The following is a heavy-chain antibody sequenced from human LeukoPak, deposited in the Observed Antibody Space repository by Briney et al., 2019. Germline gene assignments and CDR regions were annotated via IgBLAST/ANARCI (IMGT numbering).Heavy chain of an antibody. V-gene: IGHV3-23*01. CDR3: ANRRDGYNPEIDY. Sequence: GGSLRLSCAASGFTFSSYAMSWVRQAPGKGLEWVSAISGSGGSTYYADSVKGRFTTSRDNSKNTLFLQMNSLRAEDTAVYYCANRRDGYNPEIDYWGQGTLVTVSS. D-gene: IGHD5-24*01. CDR1: GFTFSSYA. CDR2: ISGSGGST. J-gene: IGHJ4*02.